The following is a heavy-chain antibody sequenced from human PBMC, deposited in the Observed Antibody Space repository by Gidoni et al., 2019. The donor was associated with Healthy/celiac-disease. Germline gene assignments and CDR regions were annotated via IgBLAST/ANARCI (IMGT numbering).Heavy chain of an antibody. D-gene: IGHD5-12*01. CDR1: GFTVGDYA. CDR2: ISSKAYGGTT. J-gene: IGHJ4*02. CDR3: TRDCYRECGYLYYFDY. V-gene: IGHV3-49*05. Sequence: EVQLVESGGGLVKPGRSLRLSGPASGFTVGDYAMSWFRQAPGKGLEWVGFISSKAYGGTTEYAASVKGRFTISRDDSKSIAYLQMNSLKTEDTAVYYCTRDCYRECGYLYYFDYWGQGTLVTVSS.